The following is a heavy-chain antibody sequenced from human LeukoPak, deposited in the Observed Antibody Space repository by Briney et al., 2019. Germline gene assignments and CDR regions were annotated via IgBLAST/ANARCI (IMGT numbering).Heavy chain of an antibody. D-gene: IGHD7-27*01. J-gene: IGHJ4*02. Sequence: GGSLRLSCAASGFIFSSYAMSWVRQAPGKGLEWVSGISGSGGITYYADSVKGRFTISRDNSKNTLYLQMNSLRAEDTAVYYCAKVQLGIGVDYWGQGTLVTVSS. CDR1: GFIFSSYA. V-gene: IGHV3-23*01. CDR2: ISGSGGIT. CDR3: AKVQLGIGVDY.